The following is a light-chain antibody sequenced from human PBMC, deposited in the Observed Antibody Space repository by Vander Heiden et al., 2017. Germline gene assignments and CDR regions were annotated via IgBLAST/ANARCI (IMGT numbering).Light chain of an antibody. CDR3: QLRSAWPAGVT. CDR1: QTLTSF. Sequence: EFVSTQSPHTLSLFPGERATLSCRASQTLTSFLAWYQQKPGQAPRLRIYDATNRATGIPDRFSGDWSGTEFTLTSGSLGPEDFAIYYCQLRSAWPAGVTFGGGTKVEIK. J-gene: IGKJ4*01. V-gene: IGKV3-11*01. CDR2: DAT.